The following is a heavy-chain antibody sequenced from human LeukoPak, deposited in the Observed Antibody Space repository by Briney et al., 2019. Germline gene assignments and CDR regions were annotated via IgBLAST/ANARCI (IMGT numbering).Heavy chain of an antibody. CDR3: ARDPSTADFWSGYPILDAFDI. J-gene: IGHJ3*02. V-gene: IGHV4-61*02. CDR1: GGSISSGSYY. CDR2: IYTSGST. Sequence: SETLSLTCTVSGGSISSGSYYWSWIRQPAGEGLEWIGRIYTSGSTNYNPSLKSRVTTSVDTSKNQFSLKLSSVTAADTAVYYCARDPSTADFWSGYPILDAFDIWGQGTMVTVSS. D-gene: IGHD3-3*01.